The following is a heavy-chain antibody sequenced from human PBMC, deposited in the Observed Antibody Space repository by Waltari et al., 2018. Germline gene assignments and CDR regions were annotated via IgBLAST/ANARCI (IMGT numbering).Heavy chain of an antibody. J-gene: IGHJ6*02. CDR3: ARTFNYYDSSGYSDYSGMDV. Sequence: QLQLQESGPGLVKPSETLSLTCTVSGGSISSRGFSWGWIRQPPGKGLEWIGNIYYRGSTYYNPSLKSRVTISLDTSKNQFSLKLSSVTAADTAVYYCARTFNYYDSSGYSDYSGMDVWGQGTTVTVSS. CDR1: GGSISSRGFS. CDR2: IYYRGST. V-gene: IGHV4-39*07. D-gene: IGHD3-22*01.